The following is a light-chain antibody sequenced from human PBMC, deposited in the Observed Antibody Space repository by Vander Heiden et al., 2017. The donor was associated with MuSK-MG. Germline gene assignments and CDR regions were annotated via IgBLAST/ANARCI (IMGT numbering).Light chain of an antibody. CDR1: QDVRNF. V-gene: IGKV1-16*02. Sequence: DTQMTQSPSLLSASLGDRVIITCRASQDVRNFVAWFQQRPGKAPKSLIYAASSLQSGVPSKFSGSGSGTDFTLTISSLQPEDFATYYCLQDDRYPQTFGQGTKVXIK. CDR3: LQDDRYPQT. CDR2: AAS. J-gene: IGKJ1*01.